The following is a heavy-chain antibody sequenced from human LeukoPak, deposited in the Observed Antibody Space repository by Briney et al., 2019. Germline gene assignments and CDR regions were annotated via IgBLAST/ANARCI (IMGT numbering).Heavy chain of an antibody. Sequence: SETLSLTCTVSGGSISSSSYYWGWIRQPPGKGLEWIGHIYYSGSTNYNPSLKSRVTISVDTSKNQFSLKLSSVTAADTAVYYCARWGGDYGDAFDIWGQGTMVTVSS. D-gene: IGHD4-17*01. CDR2: IYYSGST. V-gene: IGHV4-61*05. CDR3: ARWGGDYGDAFDI. J-gene: IGHJ3*02. CDR1: GGSISSSSYY.